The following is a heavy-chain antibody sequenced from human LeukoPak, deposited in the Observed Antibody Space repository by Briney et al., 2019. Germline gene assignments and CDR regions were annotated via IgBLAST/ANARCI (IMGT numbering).Heavy chain of an antibody. CDR2: IYTSGST. J-gene: IGHJ4*02. D-gene: IGHD6-6*01. Sequence: SETLSLTCTVSGGSISSGSYYWSWIRQPAGKGLEWIGRIYTSGSTSYNPSLKSRVTISLDTSKNQFSLKLSSVTAADTAVYYCARMEAARRSYFDYWGQGTLVTVSS. V-gene: IGHV4-61*02. CDR1: GGSISSGSYY. CDR3: ARMEAARRSYFDY.